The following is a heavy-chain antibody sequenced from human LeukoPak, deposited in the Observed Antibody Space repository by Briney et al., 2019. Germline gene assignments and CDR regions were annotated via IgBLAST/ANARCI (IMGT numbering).Heavy chain of an antibody. J-gene: IGHJ4*02. CDR2: IYSGGST. CDR1: GFTVGSSY. Sequence: TGGSLRLSCAASGFTVGSSYMGWVRRAPGKGLEWVSVIYSGGSTYYADSMKGRFTLSRDNSKNTLYLQMNGLRAEDTAVYYCARLSGSYYEADYWGQGTLVTVSS. V-gene: IGHV3-53*01. CDR3: ARLSGSYYEADY. D-gene: IGHD1-26*01.